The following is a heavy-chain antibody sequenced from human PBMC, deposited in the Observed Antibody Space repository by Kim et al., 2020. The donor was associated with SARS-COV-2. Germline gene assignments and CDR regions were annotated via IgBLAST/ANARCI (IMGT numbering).Heavy chain of an antibody. V-gene: IGHV3-23*01. J-gene: IGHJ4*02. Sequence: GGSLRLSCAASGFTFSSYAMSWVRQAPGKGLEWVSAISGSGGSTYYADSVKGRFTISRDNSKNTLYLQMNSLRAEDTAVYYCAKPSGRWLVTHPVYYFDYWGQGTLVTVSS. CDR1: GFTFSSYA. D-gene: IGHD6-19*01. CDR2: ISGSGGST. CDR3: AKPSGRWLVTHPVYYFDY.